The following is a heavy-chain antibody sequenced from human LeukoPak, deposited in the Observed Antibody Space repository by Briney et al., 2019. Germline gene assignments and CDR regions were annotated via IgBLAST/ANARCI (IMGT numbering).Heavy chain of an antibody. D-gene: IGHD6-6*01. CDR3: AREKSVAAPPGYFDY. CDR2: ISYDGSNK. Sequence: GESLRLSCAASGFTFSSYAMHWVRQAPGKGLEWVAVISYDGSNKYYADSVKGRFTISRDNSKNTLYLQMNSLTAEDTAVYYCAREKSVAAPPGYFDYWGQGTLVTVSS. CDR1: GFTFSSYA. J-gene: IGHJ4*02. V-gene: IGHV3-30*01.